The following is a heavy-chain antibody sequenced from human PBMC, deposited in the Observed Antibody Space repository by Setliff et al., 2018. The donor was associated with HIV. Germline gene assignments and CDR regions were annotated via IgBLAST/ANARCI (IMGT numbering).Heavy chain of an antibody. CDR3: ARYNYDFLTGYYPIDY. CDR1: GGTFSSYT. Sequence: ASVKVSCKASGGTFSSYTISWVRQAPGQGLEWMGWISAYNGNTNYAQKLQGRVTMTRDTSTSTVYMELSSLRSEDTAVYYCARYNYDFLTGYYPIDYWGQGTLVTVSS. D-gene: IGHD3-9*01. CDR2: ISAYNGNT. J-gene: IGHJ4*02. V-gene: IGHV1-18*01.